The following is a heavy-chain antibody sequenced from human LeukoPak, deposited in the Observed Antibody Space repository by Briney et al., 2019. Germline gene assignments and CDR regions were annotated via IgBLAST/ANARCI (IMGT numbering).Heavy chain of an antibody. V-gene: IGHV1-8*02. D-gene: IGHD5-24*01. CDR2: MNPNSGNT. Sequence: ASVKVSCKASGYTFTSYDINWVRQATGQGLEWMGWMNPNSGNTGYAQKFQGRVTMTRDMSTSTVYMELSSLRSEDTAVYYCARDGTDGYNCDYWGQGTLVTVSS. J-gene: IGHJ4*02. CDR3: ARDGTDGYNCDY. CDR1: GYTFTSYD.